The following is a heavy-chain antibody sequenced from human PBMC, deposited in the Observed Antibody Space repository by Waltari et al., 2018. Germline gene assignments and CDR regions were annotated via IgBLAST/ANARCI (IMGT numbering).Heavy chain of an antibody. CDR2: IYSDGSGT. CDR1: GFDFSGFA. Sequence: EVQLLESGGGLVQPGGSLRLSCAASGFDFSGFAMSLVRQAPGKGLEWVSLIYSDGSGTYYADSVKGRFTISRDNPKSALYLQMNSLRAEDTAVYYCAKDLTYGDSLVVFDHWGQGILVTVSS. V-gene: IGHV3-23*03. CDR3: AKDLTYGDSLVVFDH. D-gene: IGHD2-21*02. J-gene: IGHJ4*02.